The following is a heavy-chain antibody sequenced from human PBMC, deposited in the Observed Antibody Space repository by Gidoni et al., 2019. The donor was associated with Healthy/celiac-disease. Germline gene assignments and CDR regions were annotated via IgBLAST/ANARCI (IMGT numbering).Heavy chain of an antibody. D-gene: IGHD3-9*01. J-gene: IGHJ4*02. V-gene: IGHV3-33*01. Sequence: QVQLVESGGSVVQPGSSLRLSCAASGFTYSSYGMHWFRQAPGKGLAWVAVIWYDGSNKYYADSVKGRFTISRDNSKNTLYLQMNSLRAEDTAVYYCARGPAILTGLDYWGQGTLVTVSS. CDR2: IWYDGSNK. CDR1: GFTYSSYG. CDR3: ARGPAILTGLDY.